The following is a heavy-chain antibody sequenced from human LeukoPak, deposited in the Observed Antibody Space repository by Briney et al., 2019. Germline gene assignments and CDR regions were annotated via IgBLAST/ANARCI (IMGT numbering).Heavy chain of an antibody. CDR2: MNPNSGNT. CDR1: GYTFTSYD. CDR3: ARGPRIVGATTSYYFDY. V-gene: IGHV1-8*01. Sequence: ASVKVSCKASGYTFTSYDINWVRQAPGQGLEWMGWMNPNSGNTGYAQKFQGRVTMTRNTSISTAYMELSSLRSEDTAVYYCARGPRIVGATTSYYFDYWGQGTLVTASS. J-gene: IGHJ4*02. D-gene: IGHD1-26*01.